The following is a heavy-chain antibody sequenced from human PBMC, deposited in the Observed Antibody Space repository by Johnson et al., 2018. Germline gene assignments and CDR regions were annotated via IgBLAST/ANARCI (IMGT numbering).Heavy chain of an antibody. V-gene: IGHV3-30*03. CDR1: GFIFSSYG. D-gene: IGHD2/OR15-2a*01. Sequence: QVQLVESGGGVVQPRKSLRLSCAASGFIFSSYGMHWVRQAPGKGLEWVAAISYHGSDTQYAASVRGRFIISRDNSKTALSLQMNSLRGDDTAVYYCARDITSHFSDYCALDVWGQGTTVTV. CDR3: ARDITSHFSDYCALDV. J-gene: IGHJ6*02. CDR2: ISYHGSDT.